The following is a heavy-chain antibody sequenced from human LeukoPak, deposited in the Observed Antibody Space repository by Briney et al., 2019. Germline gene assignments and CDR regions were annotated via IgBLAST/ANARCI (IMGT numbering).Heavy chain of an antibody. D-gene: IGHD3-16*01. CDR3: AKGLGPDDAFDI. Sequence: SETLSLTCTVSGGSISSSSYYWGWIRQPPGKGLEWIGNIYYSGSTYYNPSLKSRVTMSVDTSKNQFSLKLSSVTAADTAVYYCAKGLGPDDAFDIWGQGTMVPVSS. J-gene: IGHJ3*02. CDR2: IYYSGST. CDR1: GGSISSSSYY. V-gene: IGHV4-39*07.